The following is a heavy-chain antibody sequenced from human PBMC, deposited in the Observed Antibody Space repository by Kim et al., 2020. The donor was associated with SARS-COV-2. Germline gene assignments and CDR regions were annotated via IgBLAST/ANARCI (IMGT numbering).Heavy chain of an antibody. J-gene: IGHJ6*02. Sequence: YADSVKGLFTISRDNSKNTLYMQRNSLRAEDTAVYYCAKGSGNQHYGMDVWGQGTTVTVSS. V-gene: IGHV3-23*01. D-gene: IGHD1-26*01. CDR3: AKGSGNQHYGMDV.